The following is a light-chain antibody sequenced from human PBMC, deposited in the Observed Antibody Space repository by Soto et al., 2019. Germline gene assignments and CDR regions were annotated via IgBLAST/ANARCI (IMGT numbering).Light chain of an antibody. CDR1: QTVNSDY. Sequence: EIVLTHSPGTLSLSPGETSTLSCRASQTVNSDYLALFQQRPGQAPRLLIFATSRRATDIPDRFSGSGSGTDFTLAIRRLEPEDFAVYYCPQFGYSPRTFGQGTKVDIK. J-gene: IGKJ1*01. CDR2: ATS. CDR3: PQFGYSPRT. V-gene: IGKV3-20*01.